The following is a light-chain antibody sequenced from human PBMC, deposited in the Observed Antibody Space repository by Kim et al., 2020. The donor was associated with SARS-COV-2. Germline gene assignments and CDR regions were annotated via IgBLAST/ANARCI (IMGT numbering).Light chain of an antibody. V-gene: IGLV3-19*01. CDR3: YSRDSGDHLV. Sequence: SSELTQDPAVSVALGQTVRITCQGDSLRKYYASWYQQKPGQAPILVIYGKNNRPSGIPDRFSSSSSGDTVSLTITGAQAEDEADYYCYSRDSGDHLVFGGGTKVTVL. CDR1: SLRKYY. J-gene: IGLJ2*01. CDR2: GKN.